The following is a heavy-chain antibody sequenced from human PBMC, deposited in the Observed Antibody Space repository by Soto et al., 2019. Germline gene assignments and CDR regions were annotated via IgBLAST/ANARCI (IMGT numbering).Heavy chain of an antibody. Sequence: ASVKVSCKASGGTFSSYAISWVRQAPGQGPEWMGGIIPIFGTANYAQKFQGRVTITADESTSTAYMELSSLRSEDTAVYYCARTKDYDSSGYYYVVFDYWGQGTLVTVSS. CDR1: GGTFSSYA. J-gene: IGHJ4*02. CDR3: ARTKDYDSSGYYYVVFDY. V-gene: IGHV1-69*13. D-gene: IGHD3-22*01. CDR2: IIPIFGTA.